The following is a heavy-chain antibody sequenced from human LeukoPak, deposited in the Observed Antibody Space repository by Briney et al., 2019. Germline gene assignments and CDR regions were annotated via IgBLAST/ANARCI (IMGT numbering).Heavy chain of an antibody. J-gene: IGHJ4*02. CDR2: IYYSGST. Sequence: SETLSLTCTVSGGSISSYYWSWIRQPPGKGLEWIGYIYYSGSTNYNPSLKSRVTISVDTSKNQFSLKLSSVTAADTAVYYCARGGDYSNYSLYYFDYWGQGTLVTVSS. CDR3: ARGGDYSNYSLYYFDY. V-gene: IGHV4-59*08. D-gene: IGHD4-11*01. CDR1: GGSISSYY.